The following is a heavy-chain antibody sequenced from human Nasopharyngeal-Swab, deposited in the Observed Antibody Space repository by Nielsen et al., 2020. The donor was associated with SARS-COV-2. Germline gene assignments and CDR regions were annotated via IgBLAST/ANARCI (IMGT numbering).Heavy chain of an antibody. CDR1: GFTFSSYG. J-gene: IGHJ4*02. V-gene: IGHV3-30*03. CDR2: ISYDGSNK. Sequence: GESLKISCAASGFTFSSYGMHWVRQAPGKGLEWVAVISYDGSNKYYADSVKGRFTISRDNSKNTLYLQMNSLRAEDTAVYYCARDGGADYDSSGYSGAYFDYWGQGTLVTVSS. D-gene: IGHD3-22*01. CDR3: ARDGGADYDSSGYSGAYFDY.